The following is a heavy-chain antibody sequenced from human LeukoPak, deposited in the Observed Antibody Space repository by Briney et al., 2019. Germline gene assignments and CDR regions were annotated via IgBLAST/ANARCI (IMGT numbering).Heavy chain of an antibody. J-gene: IGHJ4*02. V-gene: IGHV3-43D*03. D-gene: IGHD1-26*01. Sequence: GGSLRLSCAASGFTFDDYAMHWVRQAPGKGLEWVSLISWDGGSTYYADSVKGRFTISRDNSKNSLYLQMNSLRAEDTALYYCAKESGSYFDYWGQGTLVTVSS. CDR3: AKESGSYFDY. CDR1: GFTFDDYA. CDR2: ISWDGGST.